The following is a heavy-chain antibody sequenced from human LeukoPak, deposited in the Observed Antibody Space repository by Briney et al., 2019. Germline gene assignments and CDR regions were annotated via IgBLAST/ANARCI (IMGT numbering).Heavy chain of an antibody. D-gene: IGHD5-18*01. Sequence: PGRSLRLSCTVSGFTFSGSSMHWLRQAPGQGLEWVATISYDGNSEYNRDSVKGRFAVSRVNSKNTLYLQMQSLRHEDTAVYFCARPGDSPFDHWGQGTLVTVSS. CDR1: GFTFSGSS. CDR2: ISYDGNSE. J-gene: IGHJ4*02. V-gene: IGHV3-30*09. CDR3: ARPGDSPFDH.